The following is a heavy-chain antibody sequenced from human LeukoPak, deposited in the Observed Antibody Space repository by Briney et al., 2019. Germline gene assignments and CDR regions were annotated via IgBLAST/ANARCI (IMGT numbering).Heavy chain of an antibody. CDR3: ARDPTDIVVVPAAIAHYGMDV. CDR1: GFTFSSYA. V-gene: IGHV3-23*01. D-gene: IGHD2-2*01. Sequence: GGSLRLSCAASGFTFSSYAMSWVRQAPGKGLEWVSAISGSGGSTYYADSVKGRFTISRDNSKNTLYLQMNSLRAEDTAVYYCARDPTDIVVVPAAIAHYGMDVWGQGTTVTVSS. CDR2: ISGSGGST. J-gene: IGHJ6*02.